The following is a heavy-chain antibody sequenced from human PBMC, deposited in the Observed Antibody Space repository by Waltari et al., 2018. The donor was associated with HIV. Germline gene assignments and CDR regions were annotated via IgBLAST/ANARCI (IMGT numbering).Heavy chain of an antibody. D-gene: IGHD3-22*01. CDR1: GFTFSSYW. CDR2: IKQDGSEK. J-gene: IGHJ6*02. CDR3: ARYSRDGYKEGGMDV. Sequence: EVQLVESGGGLVQPGGSLRLSCAASGFTFSSYWMSWVRQAPGKGLEWVANIKQDGSEKYYVDSVKGRFTISRDNAKNSLYLQMNSLRAEDTAVYYCARYSRDGYKEGGMDVWGQGTTVTVSS. V-gene: IGHV3-7*01.